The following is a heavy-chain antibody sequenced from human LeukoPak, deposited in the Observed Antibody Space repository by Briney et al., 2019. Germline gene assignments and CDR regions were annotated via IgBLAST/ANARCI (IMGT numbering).Heavy chain of an antibody. CDR1: GYSITSGYY. J-gene: IGHJ4*02. CDR3: ARRSSNYFFDY. Sequence: PSETLSLTCAVSGYSITSGYYWAWIRQPPGKGLEWIGNIYHSGSTYYNASLKSRVTISVDTSKNQFSLKLSSVTAADTAVYYCARRSSNYFFDYWGQGTLVTVSS. CDR2: IYHSGST. D-gene: IGHD4-11*01. V-gene: IGHV4-38-2*01.